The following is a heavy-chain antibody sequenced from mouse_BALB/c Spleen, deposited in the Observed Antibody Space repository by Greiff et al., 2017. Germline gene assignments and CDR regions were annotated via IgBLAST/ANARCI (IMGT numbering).Heavy chain of an antibody. V-gene: IGHV5-6*01. CDR1: GFTFSSYG. CDR3: ARQGGPHWYFDV. Sequence: EVQLQESGGDLVKPGGSLKLSCAASGFTFSSYGMSWVRQTPDKRLEWVATISSGGSYTYYPDSVKGRFTISRDNAKNTLYLQMSSLKSEDTAMYYCARQGGPHWYFDVWGAGTTVTVSS. J-gene: IGHJ1*01. D-gene: IGHD3-1*01. CDR2: ISSGGSYT.